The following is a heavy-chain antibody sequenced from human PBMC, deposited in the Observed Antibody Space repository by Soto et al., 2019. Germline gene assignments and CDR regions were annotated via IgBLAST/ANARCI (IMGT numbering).Heavy chain of an antibody. V-gene: IGHV4-59*01. D-gene: IGHD5-18*01. J-gene: IGHJ6*02. Sequence: SETLSLSCTVSGCSISSYYWSWIRQPPGKGLEWIGYIYYSGSTNYNPSLKSRVTISVDTSKDQFSLKLSSVTAADTAVYYCARATPMVLDVWGQGTTVTVSS. CDR3: ARATPMVLDV. CDR1: GCSISSYY. CDR2: IYYSGST.